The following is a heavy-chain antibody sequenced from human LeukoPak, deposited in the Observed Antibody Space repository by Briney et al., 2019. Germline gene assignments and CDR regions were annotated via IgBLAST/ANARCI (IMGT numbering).Heavy chain of an antibody. Sequence: GGSLRLSCAASGFTFTSYAMSWVRQAPGKGLEWVGRIKSRTSGGTTDYAAPVKGRLTISRDDSQNTVYLQMNSLKSEDTAVYYCTTLASGNYGLGCWGQGTLVTVSS. D-gene: IGHD1-26*01. CDR3: TTLASGNYGLGC. V-gene: IGHV3-15*01. CDR1: GFTFTSYA. CDR2: IKSRTSGGTT. J-gene: IGHJ4*02.